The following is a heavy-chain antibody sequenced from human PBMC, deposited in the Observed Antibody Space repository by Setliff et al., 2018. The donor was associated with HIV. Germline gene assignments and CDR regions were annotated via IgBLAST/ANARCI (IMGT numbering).Heavy chain of an antibody. D-gene: IGHD6-19*01. Sequence: GASVKVSCKASGYTLTGYYMHWVRLCPGLGLEWMGWINPHSGNTDFAQRFQGRITMTRDTSINTVYMDLSRLTSDDTGISYCARGGALSGFXFPNWLDPWGQGTLVAVSS. CDR1: GYTLTGYY. CDR3: ARGGALSGFXFPNWLDP. CDR2: INPHSGNT. J-gene: IGHJ5*02. V-gene: IGHV1-2*02.